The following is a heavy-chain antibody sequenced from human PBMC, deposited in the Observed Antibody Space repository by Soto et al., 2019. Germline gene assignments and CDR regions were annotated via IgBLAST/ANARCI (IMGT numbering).Heavy chain of an antibody. CDR2: ISGSSGST. D-gene: IGHD1-26*01. CDR1: GFSLDSYA. V-gene: IGHV3-23*01. CDR3: AKMVRATMRVNWFGP. J-gene: IGHJ5*02. Sequence: EVQLLESGGGLVQPGGSLRLSCAASGFSLDSYAMTWVRQAPGKGLEWVSAISGSSGSTYYADSVKGRFTISRDNSKNTLYLQMTSLRAEDTAVYYCAKMVRATMRVNWFGPWGQGTLVTVSS.